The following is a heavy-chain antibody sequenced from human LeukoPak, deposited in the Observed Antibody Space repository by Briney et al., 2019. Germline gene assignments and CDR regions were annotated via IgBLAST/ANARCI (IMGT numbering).Heavy chain of an antibody. CDR1: GGSISSYY. D-gene: IGHD6-13*01. Sequence: SETLSLTCTVSGGSISSYYWSWIRQPAGKGLEWIGRIYTSGSTNYNPSLKSRVTISVDTSKNQFSLKLSSVTAADTAVYYCARRLGGAAAAPLFDPWGQGTLVTVSS. CDR2: IYTSGST. J-gene: IGHJ5*02. CDR3: ARRLGGAAAAPLFDP. V-gene: IGHV4-4*07.